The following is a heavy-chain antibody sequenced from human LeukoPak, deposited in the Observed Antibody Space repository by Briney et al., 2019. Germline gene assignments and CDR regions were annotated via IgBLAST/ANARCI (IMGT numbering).Heavy chain of an antibody. Sequence: GESLRLSCAVSGFTFSSYSMNWVRQAPGKGLEWVSSISSTSTYVYYADSVKGRFTISRDNAKNSLFLQMNSLRAEDTAVYYCARVPGDYWGHGTLVTVSS. CDR2: ISSTSTYV. CDR1: GFTFSSYS. D-gene: IGHD1-14*01. V-gene: IGHV3-21*01. CDR3: ARVPGDY. J-gene: IGHJ4*01.